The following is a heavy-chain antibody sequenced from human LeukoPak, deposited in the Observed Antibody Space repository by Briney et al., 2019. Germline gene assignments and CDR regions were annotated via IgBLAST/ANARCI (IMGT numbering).Heavy chain of an antibody. D-gene: IGHD2-15*01. CDR3: ARVCSGGSCTDAFDI. V-gene: IGHV3-21*01. CDR2: ISSSSSYI. J-gene: IGHJ3*02. CDR1: GFTFSSYS. Sequence: GGSLRLSCAASGFTFSSYSMNWVRQAPGKGLEWVSSISSSSSYIYYADSVKGRFTISRDNAKNSLYLRMNSLRAEDTAVYYCARVCSGGSCTDAFDIWGQGTMVTVSS.